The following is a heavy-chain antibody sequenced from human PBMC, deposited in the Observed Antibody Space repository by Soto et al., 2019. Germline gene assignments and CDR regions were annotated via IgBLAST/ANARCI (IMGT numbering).Heavy chain of an antibody. CDR1: GFTFNDYA. V-gene: IGHV3-9*01. CDR3: ARDIRIDFSSAWGN. Sequence: EVQLVESGGGLVQPGRSLRLSCAASGFTFNDYAMHWVRQAPGKGLEWVSGLSWNSGTIAYADSVQGRLTVSRDNAKNYLYRQMNSQRADDTAVYYCARDIRIDFSSAWGNWSQGALVTVSS. CDR2: LSWNSGTI. J-gene: IGHJ4*02. D-gene: IGHD6-19*01.